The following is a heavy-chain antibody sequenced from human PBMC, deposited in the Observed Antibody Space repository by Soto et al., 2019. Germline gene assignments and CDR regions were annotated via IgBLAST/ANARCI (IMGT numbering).Heavy chain of an antibody. CDR2: ISAYNGNT. Sequence: QVQLVQSGAEVKKPGASVKVSCKASGYTFTSYGISWVRQAPGQGLEWMGWISAYNGNTNYAQKLQGRVTMTTDTSKSTAYMELRSLRSDDTAVYYCARDPNDYSSRFNYYGMDVWGQGTTVTVSS. D-gene: IGHD4-4*01. J-gene: IGHJ6*02. CDR1: GYTFTSYG. V-gene: IGHV1-18*01. CDR3: ARDPNDYSSRFNYYGMDV.